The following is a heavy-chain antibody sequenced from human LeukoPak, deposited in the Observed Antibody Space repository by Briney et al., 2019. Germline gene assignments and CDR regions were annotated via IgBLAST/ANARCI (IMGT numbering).Heavy chain of an antibody. J-gene: IGHJ4*02. CDR2: ISSSGSTI. Sequence: GGSLRLSCAASGFTFSSYEMNWVRQAPGKGLEWVSYISSSGSTIYYADSVKGRFTISRDNAKNSLYLQMNSLRAEDTAVYYCARVNGRYGGYFDYWGQGTLVTVSS. CDR1: GFTFSSYE. CDR3: ARVNGRYGGYFDY. V-gene: IGHV3-48*03. D-gene: IGHD2-8*01.